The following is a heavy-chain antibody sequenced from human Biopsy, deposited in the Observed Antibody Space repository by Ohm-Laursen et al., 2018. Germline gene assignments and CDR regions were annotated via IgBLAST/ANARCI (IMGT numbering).Heavy chain of an antibody. CDR3: ARLTRRGNIIFFDY. J-gene: IGHJ4*02. Sequence: PSETLSLTCTVSGDSVSNNFWTWIRQPPGKTLEWIAYKFNRGTTTYNPSLKGRVIVSVDPPKSQISLKLTSVTASDTAIYYCARLTRRGNIIFFDYWGQGTLVAVSS. V-gene: IGHV4-59*08. CDR1: GDSVSNNF. D-gene: IGHD1-26*01. CDR2: KFNRGTT.